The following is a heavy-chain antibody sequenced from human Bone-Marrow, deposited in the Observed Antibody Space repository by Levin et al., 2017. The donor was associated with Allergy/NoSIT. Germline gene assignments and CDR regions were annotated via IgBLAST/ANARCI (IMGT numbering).Heavy chain of an antibody. V-gene: IGHV3-48*01. CDR1: GFTFSSYT. CDR3: ARDQHWFFDL. Sequence: GSLRLSCAASGFTFSSYTMNWVRQAPGKGLEWVSYISIDDRSIYYADSVKGRFTISRDNAKNSLYLQLNSLRPGDTAIYYCARDQHWFFDLWGRGTLVTVSS. J-gene: IGHJ2*01. CDR2: ISIDDRSI.